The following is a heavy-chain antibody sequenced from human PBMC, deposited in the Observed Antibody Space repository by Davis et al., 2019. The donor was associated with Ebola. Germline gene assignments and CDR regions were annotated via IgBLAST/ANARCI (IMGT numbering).Heavy chain of an antibody. D-gene: IGHD3-10*01. Sequence: GESLKISCVASGFTFSSHGMHWVRQVPGKGLEWVAVIWYDGSNQYYADSVKGRFTISRDNSKNTLYLQMNSLRAEDTAVYYCAREYYGSGSYLGESWFDPWGQGTLVTVSS. CDR1: GFTFSSHG. CDR3: AREYYGSGSYLGESWFDP. CDR2: IWYDGSNQ. J-gene: IGHJ5*02. V-gene: IGHV3-33*01.